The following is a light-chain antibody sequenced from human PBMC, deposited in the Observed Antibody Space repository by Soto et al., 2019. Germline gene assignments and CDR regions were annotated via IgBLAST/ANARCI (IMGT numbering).Light chain of an antibody. CDR2: LNSDGSH. CDR1: SGHSSYA. Sequence: QAVVTQSPSASASLGASVKLTCTLSSGHSSYAIAWHQQQPETGPRYLMKLNSDGSHNKGDGIPDRFSGSSSGAERYLTISSLQSEDEADYYCQTWDTGVSVVFGGGTKVTVL. J-gene: IGLJ2*01. V-gene: IGLV4-69*01. CDR3: QTWDTGVSVV.